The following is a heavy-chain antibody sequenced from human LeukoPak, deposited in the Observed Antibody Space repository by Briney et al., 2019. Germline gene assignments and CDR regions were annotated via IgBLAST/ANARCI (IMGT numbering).Heavy chain of an antibody. CDR1: GFTFSDYY. V-gene: IGHV3-11*04. Sequence: PGGSLRLSCAASGFTFSDYYMSWIRQAPGKGLEWISYISSTGSNIYYADSVKGRFTISRDNAKNSLYLQMNSLRAEDTAVYYCARAPAGGPYYFDYWGQGTLVTVSS. CDR3: ARAPAGGPYYFDY. J-gene: IGHJ4*02. CDR2: ISSTGSNI.